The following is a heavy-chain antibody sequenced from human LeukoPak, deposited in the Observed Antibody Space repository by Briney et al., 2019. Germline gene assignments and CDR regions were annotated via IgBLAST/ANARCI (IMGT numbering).Heavy chain of an antibody. D-gene: IGHD6-6*01. CDR2: IYYSGST. J-gene: IGHJ4*02. CDR3: ARAGAARPTRVDY. V-gene: IGHV4-59*01. CDR1: GGSISSYY. Sequence: SETLSLTCTVSGGSISSYYWSWIRQPPGKGLEWIGYIYYSGSTNYNPSLKSRVTISVDTSKNQFSLKLSSVTAADTAVYYCARAGAARPTRVDYWGREPWSPSPQ.